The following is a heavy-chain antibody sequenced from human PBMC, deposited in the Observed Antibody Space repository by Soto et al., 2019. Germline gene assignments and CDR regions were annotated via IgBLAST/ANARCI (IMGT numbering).Heavy chain of an antibody. D-gene: IGHD3-16*02. J-gene: IGHJ4*02. Sequence: QVQLVESGGGVVQPGRSLRLSCAASGFTFSSYGMHWVRQAPGKGLEWVAVIWYDGSNKYYADSVNGRFTISRDNSKNTLYLQMNSLRAEDTAVYYCARGTYDYIWGSYRYWDYFDYWGQGTLVTVSS. CDR3: ARGTYDYIWGSYRYWDYFDY. CDR1: GFTFSSYG. V-gene: IGHV3-33*01. CDR2: IWYDGSNK.